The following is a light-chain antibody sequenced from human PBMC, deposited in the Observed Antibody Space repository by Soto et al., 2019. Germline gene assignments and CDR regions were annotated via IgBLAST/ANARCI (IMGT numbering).Light chain of an antibody. CDR1: QSVSSY. Sequence: ETVLTQSPATLSLSPGERATLSCRASQSVSSYLAWYQWKPGQAPRLLIYDASNRATGIPARFSGSGSGTDFTLTISSLEPEDFAVYYCQQRSDWPPTFGGGTKVEIK. CDR2: DAS. J-gene: IGKJ4*01. CDR3: QQRSDWPPT. V-gene: IGKV3-11*01.